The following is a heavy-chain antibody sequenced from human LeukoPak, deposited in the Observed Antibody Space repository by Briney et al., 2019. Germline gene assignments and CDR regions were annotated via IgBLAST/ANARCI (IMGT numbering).Heavy chain of an antibody. Sequence: GGSLRLSCAASGFTFSSYNMNWVRQAPGKGLEWVSSISSSSSYIYYTDSVKGRFTISRDNAKNSLYLQMNSLRAEDTAVYYCAKDRHAPGRYCSSTTCFPFDLWGQGTLVTVSS. CDR1: GFTFSSYN. CDR3: AKDRHAPGRYCSSTTCFPFDL. D-gene: IGHD2-2*01. J-gene: IGHJ4*02. CDR2: ISSSSSYI. V-gene: IGHV3-21*04.